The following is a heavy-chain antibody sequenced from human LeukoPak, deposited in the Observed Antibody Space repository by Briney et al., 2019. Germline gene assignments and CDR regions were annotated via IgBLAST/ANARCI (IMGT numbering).Heavy chain of an antibody. CDR2: INPKSGGR. CDR3: ARDRRYYYDSSGYWGRLDAFDI. Sequence: AASVKDSCKASGYTFTGYYMHWVRQAPGQWLEWMGRINPKSGGRNYAQKFQGRVNMTRDTSISTAYMELSRLRSDDTAVYYCARDRRYYYDSSGYWGRLDAFDIWGQGTMVTVSS. V-gene: IGHV1-2*06. D-gene: IGHD3-22*01. J-gene: IGHJ3*02. CDR1: GYTFTGYY.